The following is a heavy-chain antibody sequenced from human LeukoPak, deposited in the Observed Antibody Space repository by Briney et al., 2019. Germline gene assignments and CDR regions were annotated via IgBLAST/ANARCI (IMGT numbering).Heavy chain of an antibody. J-gene: IGHJ4*02. CDR3: AKDREGSSWFDY. D-gene: IGHD6-13*01. V-gene: IGHV3-30*18. CDR1: GFTFSSYG. Sequence: PGRSLRLSCAASGFTFSSYGMHWVRQAPGKGLEWVAVISYDGSNKYYADSVKGRFTISRDNSKNTLYLQMNSQRAEDTAVYYCAKDREGSSWFDYWGQGTLVTVSS. CDR2: ISYDGSNK.